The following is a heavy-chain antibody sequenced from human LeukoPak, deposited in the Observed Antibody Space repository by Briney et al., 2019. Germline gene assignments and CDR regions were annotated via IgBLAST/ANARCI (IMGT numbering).Heavy chain of an antibody. CDR3: ARVQVVPAAARRAFDI. V-gene: IGHV4-61*02. Sequence: SETLSLTCTVSGVSISSGSYYWSSIRPPAGTGLEWIGRIYTSGRTNYNPSLKSRVTISVDTSKNQFSLKLSSVTAADTAVYYCARVQVVPAAARRAFDIWGQGTMVTVSS. J-gene: IGHJ3*02. CDR1: GVSISSGSYY. CDR2: IYTSGRT. D-gene: IGHD2-2*01.